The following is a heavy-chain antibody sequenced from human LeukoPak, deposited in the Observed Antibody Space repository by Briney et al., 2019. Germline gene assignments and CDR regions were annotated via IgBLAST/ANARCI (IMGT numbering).Heavy chain of an antibody. V-gene: IGHV3-30-3*01. CDR3: AKDRVTAAGYYFEY. CDR1: GFTFSTYA. Sequence: PGRSLRLSCVASGFTFSTYAMHWVRQAPGKGLEWVALISYDGYNKYYADSVKGRFTISRDNSNNTLDLQMNSLRAEDTAVYYCAKDRVTAAGYYFEYWGQGTLVTVSS. J-gene: IGHJ4*02. D-gene: IGHD6-13*01. CDR2: ISYDGYNK.